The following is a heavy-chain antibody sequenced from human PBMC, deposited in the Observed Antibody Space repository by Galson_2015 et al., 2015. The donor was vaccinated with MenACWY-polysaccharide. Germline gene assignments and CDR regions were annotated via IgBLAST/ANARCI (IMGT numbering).Heavy chain of an antibody. CDR2: ISSSSSYI. V-gene: IGHV3-21*01. CDR1: GFTFSSYS. Sequence: SLRLSCAASGFTFSSYSMNWVRQAPGKGLEWVSSISSSSSYIYYADSVKGRFTISRDNAKNSLYLQMNSLRAEDTAVYYCARATERFLESGFDPWGQGTLVTVSS. CDR3: ARATERFLESGFDP. J-gene: IGHJ5*02. D-gene: IGHD3-3*01.